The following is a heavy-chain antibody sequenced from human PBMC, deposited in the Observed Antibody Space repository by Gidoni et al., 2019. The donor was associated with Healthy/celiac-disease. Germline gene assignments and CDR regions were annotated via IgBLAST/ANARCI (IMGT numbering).Heavy chain of an antibody. CDR2: ISWNSGSI. CDR1: GFTFDDYA. J-gene: IGHJ3*02. CDR3: AKDSVRGSYGAWDAFDI. V-gene: IGHV3-9*01. D-gene: IGHD1-26*01. Sequence: EVQLVESGGGLVQPGRSLRLSCAASGFTFDDYAMHWVRQAPGMGLEWVSGISWNSGSIGYADSVKGRFTISRDNAKNSLYLQMNSLRAEDTALYYCAKDSVRGSYGAWDAFDIWGQGTMVTVSS.